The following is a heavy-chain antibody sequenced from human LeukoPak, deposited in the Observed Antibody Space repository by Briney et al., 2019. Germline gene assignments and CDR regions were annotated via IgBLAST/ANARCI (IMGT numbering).Heavy chain of an antibody. Sequence: GGSLRLSCEVSGFTFSNAWMSWVRQAPGKGLEWVGRIKSRTDGATTDYIGPVKGRFTISRDDSKNVLYLQMNSLKTEDTAVYYCTPGGYWGQGTLVTVSS. J-gene: IGHJ4*02. CDR1: GFTFSNAW. D-gene: IGHD3-16*01. V-gene: IGHV3-15*01. CDR2: IKSRTDGATT. CDR3: TPGGY.